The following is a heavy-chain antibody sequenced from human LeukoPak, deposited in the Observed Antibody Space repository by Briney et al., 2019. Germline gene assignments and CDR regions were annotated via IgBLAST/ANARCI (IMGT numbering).Heavy chain of an antibody. CDR3: ARAVAGTYTRWDY. Sequence: SETLSLTCTVSGDSINNYYWSWIRQPPGKGLEWIGYIYYSGSTNYNPSLKSRVTMSVDTSKNQFSLKLSSVTAADTAVYYCARAVAGTYTRWDYWGQGTLVTVSS. CDR2: IYYSGST. J-gene: IGHJ4*02. D-gene: IGHD6-19*01. CDR1: GDSINNYY. V-gene: IGHV4-59*08.